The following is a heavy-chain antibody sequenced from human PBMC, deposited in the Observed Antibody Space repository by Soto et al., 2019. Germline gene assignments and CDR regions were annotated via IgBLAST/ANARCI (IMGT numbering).Heavy chain of an antibody. CDR3: ANPNPYDSSGYYYFDY. V-gene: IGHV3-23*01. CDR2: ISGSGGST. Sequence: GSLRLSCAASGFTFSSYAMSWVRQAPGKGLEWVSAISGSGGSTYYADSVKGRFTISRDNSKNTLYLQMNSLRAEDTAVYYCANPNPYDSSGYYYFDYWGQGTLVTVSS. D-gene: IGHD3-22*01. J-gene: IGHJ4*02. CDR1: GFTFSSYA.